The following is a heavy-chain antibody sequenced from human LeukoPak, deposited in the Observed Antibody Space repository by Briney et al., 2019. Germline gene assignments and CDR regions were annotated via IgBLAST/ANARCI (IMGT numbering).Heavy chain of an antibody. D-gene: IGHD1-26*01. Sequence: GGSLRLSCAASGFTFDNYGMSWVRQAPGKGLVWVSRINSDGSSTSYADSVKGRFTISRDNAKNTLYLQMNSLRAEDTAVYYCARVGTAQWELLRVDAFDIWGQGTMVTVSS. V-gene: IGHV3-74*01. CDR1: GFTFDNYG. J-gene: IGHJ3*02. CDR2: INSDGSST. CDR3: ARVGTAQWELLRVDAFDI.